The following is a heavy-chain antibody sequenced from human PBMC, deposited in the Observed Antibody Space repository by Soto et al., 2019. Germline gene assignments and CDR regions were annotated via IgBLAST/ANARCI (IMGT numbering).Heavy chain of an antibody. Sequence: SETLSLTCTVSGVSISSYYWSWIRQPPGKGLEWIGYIYYSGSTNYNPSLKSRVTISVDTSKNQFSLKLSSVTAADTAVYYCARQVTPYYFDYWGQGTLVTVSS. CDR1: GVSISSYY. V-gene: IGHV4-59*08. CDR2: IYYSGST. D-gene: IGHD2-21*02. CDR3: ARQVTPYYFDY. J-gene: IGHJ4*02.